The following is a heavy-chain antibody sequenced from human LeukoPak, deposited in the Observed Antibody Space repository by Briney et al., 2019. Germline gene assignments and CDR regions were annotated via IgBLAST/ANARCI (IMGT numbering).Heavy chain of an antibody. D-gene: IGHD7-27*01. V-gene: IGHV3-30*04. CDR1: GFTFSSSA. J-gene: IGHJ4*02. CDR3: AKDRPLNWGYHFDY. CDR2: ISYDGRNQ. Sequence: GGSLRLSCAASGFTFSSSAMHWVRQAPDKGLEWVAVISYDGRNQYYADSVKGRLSISRDNSKNTLFLQMNNLRVEDTAVYYCAKDRPLNWGYHFDYWGQGTLVTVSS.